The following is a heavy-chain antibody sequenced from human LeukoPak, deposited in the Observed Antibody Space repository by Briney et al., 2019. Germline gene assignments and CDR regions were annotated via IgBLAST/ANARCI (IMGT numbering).Heavy chain of an antibody. CDR3: QFGSGSYYNIPNNWFDP. CDR1: GFTFSTYA. J-gene: IGHJ5*02. Sequence: PGGSLRLSCAASGFTFSTYAMSWVRQAPGKGLEWVSAISGTSDGTYYADSVKGRFTISRDNSKNSLYLQMNNLRVEDTAVYYCQFGSGSYYNIPNNWFDPWGQGTLVTVSS. V-gene: IGHV3-23*01. D-gene: IGHD3-10*01. CDR2: ISGTSDGT.